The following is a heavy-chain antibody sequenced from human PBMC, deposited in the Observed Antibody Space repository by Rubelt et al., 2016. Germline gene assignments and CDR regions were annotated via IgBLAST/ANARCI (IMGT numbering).Heavy chain of an antibody. CDR2: INHSGST. J-gene: IGHJ3*02. CDR3: ARPPQPDSSGYQGAFDI. V-gene: IGHV4-34*01. D-gene: IGHD3-22*01. CDR1: GGSFSGYY. Sequence: QVQLQQWGAGLLKPSETLSLTCAVYGGSFSGYYWSWIRQPPGKGLEWIGEINHSGSTNSNSSLKSRVTISVDTSKNQFSLKLCSVTAADTAVYYCARPPQPDSSGYQGAFDIWGQGTMVTVSS.